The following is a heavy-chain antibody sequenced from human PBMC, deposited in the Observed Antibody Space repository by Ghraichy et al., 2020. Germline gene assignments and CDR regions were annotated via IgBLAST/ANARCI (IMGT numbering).Heavy chain of an antibody. Sequence: GGSLRLSCAASGFTFSSYSMSWVRQAPGKGLEWVSYISSSSTTIYYADSVKGRFTISRDNAKNSLHLQMNSLRDEDTAVYYCARPNREYYDFWSGYYRNWGQGTLVPVSS. V-gene: IGHV3-48*02. D-gene: IGHD3-3*01. J-gene: IGHJ4*02. CDR2: ISSSSTTI. CDR1: GFTFSSYS. CDR3: ARPNREYYDFWSGYYRN.